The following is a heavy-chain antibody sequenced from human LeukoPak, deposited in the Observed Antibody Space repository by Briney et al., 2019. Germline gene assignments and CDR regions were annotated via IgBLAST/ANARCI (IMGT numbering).Heavy chain of an antibody. Sequence: PGGSLRLSCAASGFTFSSYVMNWVRQAPGKGLEWVSVIFNGGSTYYADSVKGRFTISTDNSKNTVYLQMNSLRAEDTATYYCARGLYASGTYYNFFDHWAQGILVTVSS. V-gene: IGHV3-66*01. CDR2: IFNGGST. CDR3: ARGLYASGTYYNFFDH. CDR1: GFTFSSYV. J-gene: IGHJ4*02. D-gene: IGHD3-10*01.